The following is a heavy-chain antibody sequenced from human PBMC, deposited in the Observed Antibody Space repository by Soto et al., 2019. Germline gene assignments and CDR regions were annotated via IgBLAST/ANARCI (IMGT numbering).Heavy chain of an antibody. J-gene: IGHJ4*02. CDR3: ARVGGLAARTFDY. CDR1: GGPISDFY. Sequence: LSLTCTVSGGPISDFYWSWIRPPPGKGLEWIGYIYYSGSTNYNPSLKSRVTISVDTSKNQFSLNLRSMSPADTAVYYCARVGGLAARTFDYWGPGTLVTVSS. V-gene: IGHV4-59*01. D-gene: IGHD6-6*01. CDR2: IYYSGST.